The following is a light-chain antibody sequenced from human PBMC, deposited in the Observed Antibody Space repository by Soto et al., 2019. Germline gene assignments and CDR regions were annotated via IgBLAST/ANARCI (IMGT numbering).Light chain of an antibody. CDR3: CSYAGSSELV. J-gene: IGLJ1*01. Sequence: QSVLTQPPSVSGAPGQRVTISCTGSSSNIGGRYDVHWYQHLPGTAPKLLIYRNNIRPSGVPDRFSGSKSGTSASLAISGLQAEDEADYYCCSYAGSSELVFGTGTKVTVL. V-gene: IGLV1-40*01. CDR2: RNN. CDR1: SSNIGGRYD.